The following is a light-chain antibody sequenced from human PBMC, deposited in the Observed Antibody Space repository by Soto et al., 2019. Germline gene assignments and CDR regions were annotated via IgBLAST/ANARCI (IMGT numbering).Light chain of an antibody. J-gene: IGKJ4*01. CDR1: QGISTD. CDR3: QQLNTYPLT. V-gene: IGKV1-9*01. Sequence: DIQLTQSPSFLSASVGDRVTITCRASQGISTDLAWYQQRPWKAPKLLIYAASTLQSGVPSSFSGSGSGTEFTLTISSLQPGDFATYYCQQLNTYPLTFGGGTKVEIK. CDR2: AAS.